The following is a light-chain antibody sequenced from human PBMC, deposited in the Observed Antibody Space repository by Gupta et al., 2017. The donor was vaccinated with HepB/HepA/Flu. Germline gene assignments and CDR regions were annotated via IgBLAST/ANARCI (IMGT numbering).Light chain of an antibody. CDR1: QAIGTY. CDR2: AAS. Sequence: DIQMTQSPSSLSASVGDRVTMTCRASQAIGTYLAWFQHKPGKAPKSLIYAASSLQSGVPSRFSGSGSGTDFTLTISSLEAEDVATYYCRHDVRTPLTFGQGTQVDIK. V-gene: IGKV1-16*01. CDR3: RHDVRTPLT. J-gene: IGKJ1*01.